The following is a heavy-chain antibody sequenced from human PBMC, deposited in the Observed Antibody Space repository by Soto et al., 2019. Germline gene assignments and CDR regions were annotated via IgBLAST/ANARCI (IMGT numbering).Heavy chain of an antibody. Sequence: ASVKVSCKASGYTFTSYYMHWVRQAPGQWLEWMGIINPSGGSTSYAQKFQGRVTMTRDTSTSTVYMELSSLRSEDTAVYYCAKEPSPSYYTDVRGKRPTVTVSS. CDR1: GYTFTSYY. CDR3: AKEPSPSYYTDV. V-gene: IGHV1-46*03. CDR2: INPSGGST. D-gene: IGHD6-6*01. J-gene: IGHJ6*03.